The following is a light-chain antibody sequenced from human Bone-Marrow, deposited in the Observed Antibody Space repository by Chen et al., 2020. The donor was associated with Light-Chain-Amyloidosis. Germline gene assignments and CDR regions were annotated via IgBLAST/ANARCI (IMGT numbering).Light chain of an antibody. V-gene: IGLV3-25*03. Sequence: SYELTQPPSVSVSPGQTARLTCSGDDLPRKYAYWYQQKPGQAPVLVIHRDTERPSGISERSSGPRSGTTATLTISGVQAEDEADYHCQSADSSGTYEVIFGGGTKLTVL. J-gene: IGLJ2*01. CDR2: RDT. CDR3: QSADSSGTYEVI. CDR1: DLPRKY.